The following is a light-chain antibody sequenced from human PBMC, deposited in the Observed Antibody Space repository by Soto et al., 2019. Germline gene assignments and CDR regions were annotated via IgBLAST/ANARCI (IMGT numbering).Light chain of an antibody. V-gene: IGLV2-14*01. J-gene: IGLJ1*01. CDR1: SSDIGGYNY. CDR3: SSYTSSSTLV. CDR2: EVS. Sequence: QSALTQPASVSGSPGQSITISCTGISSDIGGYNYVSWYQQHPGKAPKLMIYEVSYRPSGVSNRFSGSKSGNTASLTISGLQAEDEADYYCSSYTSSSTLVFGTGTKVTVL.